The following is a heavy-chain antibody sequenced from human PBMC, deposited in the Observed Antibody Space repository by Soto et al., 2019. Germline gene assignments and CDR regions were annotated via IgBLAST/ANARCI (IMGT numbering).Heavy chain of an antibody. D-gene: IGHD6-13*01. V-gene: IGHV3-23*01. J-gene: IGHJ2*01. CDR3: LKAEDDRRVVCSVSAFLVNLSSDL. Sequence: GKEMECVSAISGSGGSTYVGESVKGRFTISRDNTKNTMYLQINSLRAEDTAVYYFLKAEDDRRVVCSVSAFLVNLSSDL. CDR2: ISGSGGST.